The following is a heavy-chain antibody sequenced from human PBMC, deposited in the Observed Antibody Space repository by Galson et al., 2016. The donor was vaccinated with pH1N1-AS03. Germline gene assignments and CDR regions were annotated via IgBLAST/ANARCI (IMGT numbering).Heavy chain of an antibody. Sequence: PALVTPTQTLTLTCDFSGFSLNTNGVGVGWIRQPPGKPLEWLALIYWNSEKRYNPFLKGRLTITKDTSKNQVVLTMTNMAPGDTATYFCARKPTGSMVVTIGVGYFVLRGRGTLVAVSS. V-gene: IGHV2-5*01. CDR3: ARKPTGSMVVTIGVGYFVL. CDR1: GFSLNTNGVG. CDR2: IYWNSEK. D-gene: IGHD2-21*02. J-gene: IGHJ2*01.